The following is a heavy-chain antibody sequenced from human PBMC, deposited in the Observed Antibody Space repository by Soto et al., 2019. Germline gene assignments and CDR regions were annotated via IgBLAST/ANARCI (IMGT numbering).Heavy chain of an antibody. CDR3: ARGKAAYYDFWSGYYSPWFDP. CDR2: INPSGGST. D-gene: IGHD3-3*01. Sequence: GASVKVSCKASGYTFTSYYMHWVRQAPGQGLEWMGIINPSGGSTSYAQKFQGRVTMTRDTSTSTVYMELSSLRSEDTAVYYCARGKAAYYDFWSGYYSPWFDPWGQGALVTVSS. V-gene: IGHV1-46*01. CDR1: GYTFTSYY. J-gene: IGHJ5*02.